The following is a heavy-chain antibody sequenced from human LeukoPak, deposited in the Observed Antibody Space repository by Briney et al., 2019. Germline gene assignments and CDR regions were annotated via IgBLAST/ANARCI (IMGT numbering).Heavy chain of an antibody. CDR2: IYTSGST. CDR3: ARVVVGIAAAGSTERYYYGMDV. Sequence: PSGTLSLTCGVSGGSISSYYWSWLRQPAGKGLEWIGRIYTSGSTNYNPSLKSRVTMSVDTSKNQFSLKLSSVTAADTAVYCCARVVVGIAAAGSTERYYYGMDVWGQGTTVTVSS. J-gene: IGHJ6*02. V-gene: IGHV4-4*07. CDR1: GGSISSYY. D-gene: IGHD6-13*01.